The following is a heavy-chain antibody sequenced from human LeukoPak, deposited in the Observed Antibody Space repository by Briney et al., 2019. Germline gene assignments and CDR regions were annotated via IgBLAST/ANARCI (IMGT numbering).Heavy chain of an antibody. Sequence: PETLSLTCAVSGYSISSGYYWGWIRQPPGKGLEWIGGIYHSGSTYYNPSLKNLVTITVDTPKNQFSLKMSSVTATDTAVYYCARRPSSRPNYFDYWGQGTLGTVSS. D-gene: IGHD2-2*01. CDR3: ARRPSSRPNYFDY. J-gene: IGHJ4*02. V-gene: IGHV4-38-2*01. CDR2: IYHSGST. CDR1: GYSISSGYY.